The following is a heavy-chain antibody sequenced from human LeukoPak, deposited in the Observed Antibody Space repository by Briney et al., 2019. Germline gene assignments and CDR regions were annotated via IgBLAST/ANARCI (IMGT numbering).Heavy chain of an antibody. V-gene: IGHV3-30-3*01. CDR3: ASHYDTSGYHYFDF. D-gene: IGHD3-22*01. Sequence: GGSLRLSCAASGFTFNRYAMHWVRQAPGKGLEWVAVISYDGSNKYYADSVKGRFTISRDSSKNTLYLQMNSLRAEDTAVYYCASHYDTSGYHYFDFRGQGTLVTVSS. CDR2: ISYDGSNK. J-gene: IGHJ4*02. CDR1: GFTFNRYA.